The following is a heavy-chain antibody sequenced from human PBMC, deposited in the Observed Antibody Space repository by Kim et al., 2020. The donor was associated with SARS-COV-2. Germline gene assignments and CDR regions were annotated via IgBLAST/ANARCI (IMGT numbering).Heavy chain of an antibody. V-gene: IGHV4-59*13. D-gene: IGHD3-16*01. CDR1: GGSISSYY. CDR3: ARGEFGLPLKG. CDR2: IYYSGST. J-gene: IGHJ4*02. Sequence: SETLSLTCTVSGGSISSYYWSCIRQPPGKGLEWIGYIYYSGSTNYNPSLKSRVTISVDTSKNQFSLKLSSVTAADTAVYYCARGEFGLPLKGWGQGTLLTVSS.